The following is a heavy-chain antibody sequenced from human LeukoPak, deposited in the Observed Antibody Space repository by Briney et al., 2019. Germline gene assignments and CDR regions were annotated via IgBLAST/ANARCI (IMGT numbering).Heavy chain of an antibody. CDR2: ISYDGSNK. V-gene: IGHV3-30-3*01. CDR3: ARDDSGTLLSYYYYGMDV. D-gene: IGHD5-12*01. Sequence: GGSLRLSCAASGFTFSSYAMHWVRQAPGKGLEWVAVISYDGSNKYYADSVKGRFTISRDNFKNTLYLQMNSLRAEDTAVYYCARDDSGTLLSYYYYGMDVWGQGTTVTVSS. CDR1: GFTFSSYA. J-gene: IGHJ6*02.